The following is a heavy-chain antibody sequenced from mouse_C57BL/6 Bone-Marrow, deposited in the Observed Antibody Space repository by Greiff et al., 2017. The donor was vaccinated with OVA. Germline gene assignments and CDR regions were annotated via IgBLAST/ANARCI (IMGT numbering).Heavy chain of an antibody. J-gene: IGHJ3*01. D-gene: IGHD1-1*01. Sequence: VKLMESGAELARPGASVKLSCKASGYTFTSYGISWVKQRTGQGLEWIGEIYPRSGNTYYNEKFKGKATLTADKSSSTAYMELRSLTSEDSAVYFCARLGGSPFAYWGQGTLVTVSA. CDR1: GYTFTSYG. CDR3: ARLGGSPFAY. V-gene: IGHV1-81*01. CDR2: IYPRSGNT.